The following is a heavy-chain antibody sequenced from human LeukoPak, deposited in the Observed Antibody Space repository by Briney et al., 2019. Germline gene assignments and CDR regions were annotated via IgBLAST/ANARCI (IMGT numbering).Heavy chain of an antibody. CDR2: INHSGST. CDR3: ASYYYGMDV. CDR1: GGSFSGYY. V-gene: IGHV4-34*01. J-gene: IGHJ6*02. Sequence: PSETLSLTCAVYGGSFSGYYWSWIRQPPGKGPEWIGEINHSGSTNYNPSLKSRVTISVDTSKNQFSLKLSSVTAADTAVYYCASYYYGMDVWGQGTTVTVSS.